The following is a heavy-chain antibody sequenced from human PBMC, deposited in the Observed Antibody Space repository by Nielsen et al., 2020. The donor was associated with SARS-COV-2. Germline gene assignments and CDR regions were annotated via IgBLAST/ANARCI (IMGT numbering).Heavy chain of an antibody. CDR1: GGTFSSYA. V-gene: IGHV1-69*13. Sequence: SAKVSCKASGGTFSSYAISWVRQAPGQGLEWMGGIIPIFGTANYAQKFQGRVTITADESTSTAYMELSSLRSEDTAVYYCARDSSGYYGSRWYFDLWGRGTLVTVSS. CDR2: IIPIFGTA. J-gene: IGHJ2*01. CDR3: ARDSSGYYGSRWYFDL. D-gene: IGHD3-22*01.